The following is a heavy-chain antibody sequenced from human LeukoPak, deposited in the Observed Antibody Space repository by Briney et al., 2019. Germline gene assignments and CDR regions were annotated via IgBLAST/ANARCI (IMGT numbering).Heavy chain of an antibody. J-gene: IGHJ5*02. CDR1: GYSFTSYW. CDR3: GRSRVRLIVGGNYGWFEP. CDR2: IYPGDSDT. V-gene: IGHV5-51*01. Sequence: GESLKISCKGSGYSFTSYWIGWVRQMPGKGLEWMGIIYPGDSDTRYSPSFQGQVTISADKSISTAYLQWSSLKASDTATDYLGRSRVRLIVGGNYGWFEPRGQGTLVNV. D-gene: IGHD2-21*01.